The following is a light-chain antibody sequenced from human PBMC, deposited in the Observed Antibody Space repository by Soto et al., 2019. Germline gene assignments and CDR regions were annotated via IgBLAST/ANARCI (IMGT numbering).Light chain of an antibody. J-gene: IGLJ1*01. CDR3: CSYAGSSLYV. Sequence: QSALTQPASVSGSPGHSITISCTGTSSDVGSYNLVSWYQQHPGKAPKLMIYEGSKRPSGVSNRFSGSKSGNTASLTISGLQAEDEADYYCCSYAGSSLYVFGTGTKVTV. CDR1: SSDVGSYNL. CDR2: EGS. V-gene: IGLV2-23*01.